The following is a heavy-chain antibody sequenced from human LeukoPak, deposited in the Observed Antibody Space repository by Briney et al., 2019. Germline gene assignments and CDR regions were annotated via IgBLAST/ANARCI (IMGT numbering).Heavy chain of an antibody. CDR2: IYYSGST. D-gene: IGHD1-26*01. CDR1: GGSISSSSYY. CDR3: ARHDYSGKDLPPDYWGQGTLATVSSDEWGATVPPDY. V-gene: IGHV4-39*01. J-gene: IGHJ4*02. Sequence: SETLSLTCTVSGGSISSSSYYWGWIRQPPGQGLEWIGSIYYSGSTYYNPSLKSRVTISVDTSKDQFSLKLSSVTAADTAVYYCARHDYSGKDLPPDYWGQGTLATVSSDEWGATVPPDYWGQGTLVTVSS.